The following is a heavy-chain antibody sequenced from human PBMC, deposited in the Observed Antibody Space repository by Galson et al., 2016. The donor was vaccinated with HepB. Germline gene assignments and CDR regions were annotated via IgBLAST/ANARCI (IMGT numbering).Heavy chain of an antibody. CDR1: GGSISTSNYH. J-gene: IGHJ3*02. CDR3: ASHYGGNPATVDI. Sequence: ATLSLTCNVSGGSISTSNYHWGWIRQPPGKGLEWIGSIYDSGTTNYNPSLKSRVAISVATSKNQFSLRLSSVTAADTAVYYCASHYGGNPATVDIWGQGTMVTVSS. CDR2: IYDSGTT. D-gene: IGHD4-23*01. V-gene: IGHV4-39*01.